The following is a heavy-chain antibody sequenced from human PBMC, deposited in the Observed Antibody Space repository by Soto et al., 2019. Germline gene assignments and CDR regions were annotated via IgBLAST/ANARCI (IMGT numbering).Heavy chain of an antibody. CDR3: ARHLSHVKAGWLDS. J-gene: IGHJ5*01. V-gene: IGHV3-30-3*01. D-gene: IGHD6-13*01. CDR2: ISGDGTNE. CDR1: GFTFINYA. Sequence: QEQLVESGGGVVQPGRSLRLSCRVSGFTFINYAMHWVHQAPGKGLEWVALISGDGTNEYYADSVKDRFTISRYNSRNAPYLQMSSLRADDTAVYYCARHLSHVKAGWLDSCGQGNLVTVSS.